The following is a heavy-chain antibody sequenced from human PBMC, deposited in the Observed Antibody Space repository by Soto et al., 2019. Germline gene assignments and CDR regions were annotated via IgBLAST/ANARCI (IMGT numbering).Heavy chain of an antibody. Sequence: PSETLSLTCTVSGGSTRSSLYQWVWIRQPPGKGLEWIGNVYYNGNTYYNPSLKNRLTISVDTSKNQFSLKLSSVTPADTAWYYCARAMPPDLRITTIGVVTSPYYDHWGKGTLVTV. D-gene: IGHD3-3*01. J-gene: IGHJ4*02. V-gene: IGHV4-39*07. CDR2: VYYNGNT. CDR3: ARAMPPDLRITTIGVVTSPYYDH. CDR1: GGSTRSSLYQ.